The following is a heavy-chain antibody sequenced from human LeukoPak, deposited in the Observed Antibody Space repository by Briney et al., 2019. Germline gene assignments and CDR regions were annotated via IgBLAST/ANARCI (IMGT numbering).Heavy chain of an antibody. CDR1: GGSISSYY. Sequence: SETLSLTCTVSGGSISSYYWSWIRQPPGKGLEWIGYIYYSGSTNYNPSLKSRVTISVDTSKNQFSLKLSSVTAADTAVYYCARASITIFGVVTAHWSLDASDIWGQGTMVTVSS. CDR2: IYYSGST. V-gene: IGHV4-59*01. CDR3: ARASITIFGVVTAHWSLDASDI. J-gene: IGHJ3*02. D-gene: IGHD3-3*01.